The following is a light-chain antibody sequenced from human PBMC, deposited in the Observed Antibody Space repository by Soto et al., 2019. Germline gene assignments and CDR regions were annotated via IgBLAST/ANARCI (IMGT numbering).Light chain of an antibody. V-gene: IGKV1-8*01. Sequence: AIRVTQSPSSISASTGDTVTITCRASQEISSFLAWYQHRPGKAPYPLLYASSTLQSGVPSRFSGSGSGTDFTLTISDLQSEDSATYYCQQYYAYPRTFAQGTKVEIK. CDR1: QEISSF. CDR2: ASS. J-gene: IGKJ1*01. CDR3: QQYYAYPRT.